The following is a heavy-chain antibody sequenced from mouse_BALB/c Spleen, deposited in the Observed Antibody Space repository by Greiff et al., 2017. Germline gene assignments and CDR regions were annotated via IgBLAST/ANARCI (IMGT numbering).Heavy chain of an antibody. V-gene: IGHV5-6-5*01. CDR2: ISSGGST. CDR3: ARNDYGWFAY. J-gene: IGHJ3*01. CDR1: GFTFSSYA. Sequence: EVMLVESGGGLVKPGGSLKLSCAASGFTFSSYAMSWVRQTPEKRLEWVASISSGGSTYYPDSVKGRFTISRDNARNILYLQMSSLRSEDTAMYYCARNDYGWFAYWGQGTLVTVSA. D-gene: IGHD2-4*01.